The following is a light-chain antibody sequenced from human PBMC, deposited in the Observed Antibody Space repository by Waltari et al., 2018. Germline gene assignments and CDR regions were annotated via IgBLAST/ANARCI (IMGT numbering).Light chain of an antibody. CDR3: SLYMGSGIWV. CDR2: KAN. J-gene: IGLJ3*02. Sequence: QTVVTQEPSLSVSPGGTVTLTCALSSCSVSSTSYATWYRQTPGQAPRTLVYKANSRSFGVPDRFAGSVLGNKAALTITGAQADDESDYFCSLYMGSGIWVFGGGTKLTVL. V-gene: IGLV8-61*01. CDR1: SCSVSSTSY.